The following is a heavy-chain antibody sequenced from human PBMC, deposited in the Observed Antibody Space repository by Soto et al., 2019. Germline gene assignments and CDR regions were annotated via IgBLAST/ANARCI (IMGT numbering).Heavy chain of an antibody. CDR1: GYSFTNYG. D-gene: IGHD6-19*01. J-gene: IGHJ6*03. V-gene: IGHV1-18*01. Sequence: QDQLVQSGGEVKKPGASVKVSCKASGYSFTNYGITWVRQAPGQGFEWMGWISAYNGDTNYAQKLQGRVTMTTDASTSTAYLELRGLRTDDKAVYYCARDRGVAPPVAGNTHYYYYMDVWGKGTTVTVSS. CDR2: ISAYNGDT. CDR3: ARDRGVAPPVAGNTHYYYYMDV.